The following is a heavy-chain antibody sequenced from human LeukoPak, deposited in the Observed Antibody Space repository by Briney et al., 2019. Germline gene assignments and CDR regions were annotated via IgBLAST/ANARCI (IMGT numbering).Heavy chain of an antibody. J-gene: IGHJ6*03. Sequence: GGSLRLSCVASGFIFSRYDMHWVRQAPGKGLEWVAGMSVDSKYMYYVASVKGRFIISRDNAKNTLYLQMNSLRAEDTAVYYCAKQGRDWLRDYYYYMDVWGKGTTVTISS. CDR2: MSVDSKYM. D-gene: IGHD3-9*01. CDR3: AKQGRDWLRDYYYYMDV. CDR1: GFIFSRYD. V-gene: IGHV3-30*18.